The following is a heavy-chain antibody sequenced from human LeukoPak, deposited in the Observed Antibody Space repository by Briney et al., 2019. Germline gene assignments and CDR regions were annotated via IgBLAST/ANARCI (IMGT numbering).Heavy chain of an antibody. CDR1: GFSLTNTY. J-gene: IGHJ4*02. CDR2: MYSGGDT. CDR3: ARDHYSSGGFRGFFC. Sequence: GGSLRLSCAASGFSLTNTYVSWVRQAPGKGLEWVSLMYSGGDTYYAGSVTGRFTISRDNSKYTLSLQMTMLRAEDTAVYYCARDHYSSGGFRGFFCWGQGTLVTVFS. D-gene: IGHD6-19*01. V-gene: IGHV3-53*01.